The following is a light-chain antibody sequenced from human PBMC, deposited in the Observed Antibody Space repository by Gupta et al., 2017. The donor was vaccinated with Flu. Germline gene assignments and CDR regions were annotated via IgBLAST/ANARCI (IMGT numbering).Light chain of an antibody. V-gene: IGKV1-5*03. CDR2: KAS. Sequence: PSTLSASVGDRVTITCRASQSISNWLAWYQHKPGKAPEFLIYKASTLESGVPSTFSGSGSGTEFTLTISSLQPDDFATYYCQQETTYPWTFGQGTKVEIK. J-gene: IGKJ1*01. CDR3: QQETTYPWT. CDR1: QSISNW.